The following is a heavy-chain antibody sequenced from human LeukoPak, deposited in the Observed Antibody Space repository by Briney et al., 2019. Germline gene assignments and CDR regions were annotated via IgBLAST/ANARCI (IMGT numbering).Heavy chain of an antibody. CDR2: ISGSGGST. J-gene: IGHJ6*03. V-gene: IGHV3-23*01. CDR1: GFTFSSYA. D-gene: IGHD5/OR15-5a*01. CDR3: ASPPLSRPYYYYYMDV. Sequence: PGGSLRLSCAASGFTFSSYAMSWVRQAPGKGLEWVSAISGSGGSTYYADSVKGRFTISRDNSKNTQYLQMNSLRAEDTAVYYCASPPLSRPYYYYYMDVWGKGTTVTVSS.